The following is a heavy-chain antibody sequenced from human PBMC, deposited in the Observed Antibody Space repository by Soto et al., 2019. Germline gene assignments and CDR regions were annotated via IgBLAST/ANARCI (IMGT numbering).Heavy chain of an antibody. V-gene: IGHV4-4*02. CDR3: VRMRSPVTTVRLDY. Sequence: SETLSLTCAVSGGSTSSGDWWSWVRQPPGKGLEWIGEIYHSGSTNYNPSLERRITMSVDKSNNQFSLKLNSVTAADTAVYYCVRMRSPVTTVRLDYWGPGTLVTVSS. CDR2: IYHSGST. J-gene: IGHJ4*02. D-gene: IGHD4-17*01. CDR1: GGSTSSGDW.